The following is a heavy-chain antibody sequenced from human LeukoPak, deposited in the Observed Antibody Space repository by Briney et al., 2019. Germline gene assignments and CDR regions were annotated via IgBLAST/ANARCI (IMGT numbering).Heavy chain of an antibody. CDR1: GFTFSSYT. D-gene: IGHD3-16*02. V-gene: IGHV3-64D*09. CDR2: ISSHGGT. CDR3: VKESMITFGGVIVYYFDY. J-gene: IGHJ4*02. Sequence: PGGSLRLSCSASGFTFSSYTMHWVRQAPGKGLEYVSGISSHGGTYYADSVKGRFTISRDSSKNTLYLQMSSLRAEDTAVYYCVKESMITFGGVIVYYFDYWGQGTLVTVSS.